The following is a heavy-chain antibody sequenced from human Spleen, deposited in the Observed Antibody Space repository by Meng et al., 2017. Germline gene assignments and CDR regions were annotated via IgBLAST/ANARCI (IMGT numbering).Heavy chain of an antibody. J-gene: IGHJ5*02. Sequence: GESLKISCVASGGTFRNFWMTWVRQAPGKGLEWVSVLYSGGGTYYADSVKGRFTISRDNSKNTVYLQMNSLRAEDTAIYYCARHDWFDPWGQGTLVTVSS. CDR3: ARHDWFDP. CDR1: GGTFRNFW. V-gene: IGHV3-66*04. CDR2: LYSGGGT.